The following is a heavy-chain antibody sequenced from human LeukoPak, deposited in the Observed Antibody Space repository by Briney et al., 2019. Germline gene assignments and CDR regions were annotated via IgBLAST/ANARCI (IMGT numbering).Heavy chain of an antibody. CDR2: IYHSGST. J-gene: IGHJ6*03. CDR3: ARIAGGAAAGYYYYYMDV. Sequence: SQTLSLTCTVSGGSISSGGYYWSWIRQPPGKGLEWIGYIYHSGSTYYNPSLKSRVTISVDRSKNQFSLKLSSVTAADTAVYYCARIAGGAAAGYYYYYMDVWGKGTTVTVSS. CDR1: GGSISSGGYY. D-gene: IGHD6-13*01. V-gene: IGHV4-30-2*01.